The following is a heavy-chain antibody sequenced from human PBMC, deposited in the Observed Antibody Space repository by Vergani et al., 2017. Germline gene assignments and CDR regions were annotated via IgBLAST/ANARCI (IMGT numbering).Heavy chain of an antibody. V-gene: IGHV4-34*01. CDR1: GGSFTSYH. Sequence: QVQLQQWGGGLLKPSETLSLICVVNGGSFTSYHWTWIRQSPGEELEWVGDIDHTGRPDYNPSLKSRLTMSVDKSRNQFSLTLNSVTATDTAIYFCARVNTETNGHLYYYYYMDVWGQGTAVTVS. CDR3: ARVNTETNGHLYYYYYMDV. CDR2: IDHTGRP. J-gene: IGHJ6*03. D-gene: IGHD4-11*01.